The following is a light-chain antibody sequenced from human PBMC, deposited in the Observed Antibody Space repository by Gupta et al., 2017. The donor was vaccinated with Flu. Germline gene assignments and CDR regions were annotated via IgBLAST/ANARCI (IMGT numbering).Light chain of an antibody. V-gene: IGKV3-11*01. Sequence: EIVLTQSPATLSLSPGERPTRSCRASQSVSGYLAWYQQKPGQAPRLIIYDASNSATGITDRFSGSGYAKDFTRTSSRREHEAFAVYYEQQRSTLLVFGQGTQVDIK. CDR2: DAS. J-gene: IGKJ5*01. CDR3: QQRSTLLV. CDR1: QSVSGY.